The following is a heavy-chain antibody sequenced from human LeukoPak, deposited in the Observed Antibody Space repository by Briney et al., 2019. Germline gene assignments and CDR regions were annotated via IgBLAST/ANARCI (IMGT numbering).Heavy chain of an antibody. CDR3: AKAADTNYFRYGDY. V-gene: IGHV3-23*01. J-gene: IGHJ4*02. Sequence: GGSLRLSCAASGFTFDDYAMHWVRQAPGKGLEWVSVIGTIPGVTYYTESVKGRFTISRDNSKNTVYLQMNNLRADDTALYFCAKAADTNYFRYGDYWGQGTLVTVSS. CDR2: IGTIPGVT. D-gene: IGHD1-7*01. CDR1: GFTFDDYA.